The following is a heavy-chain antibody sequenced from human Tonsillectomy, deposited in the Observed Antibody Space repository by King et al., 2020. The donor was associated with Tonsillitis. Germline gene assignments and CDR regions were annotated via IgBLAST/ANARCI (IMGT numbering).Heavy chain of an antibody. CDR1: GFTFSSYG. D-gene: IGHD6-13*01. CDR2: ISYDGSNK. CDR3: AKDQASSSWYLFDY. J-gene: IGHJ4*02. V-gene: IGHV3-30*18. Sequence: QLVQSGGGVVQPGRSLRLSCAASGFTFSSYGMHWVRQAPGKGLEWVAVISYDGSNKYYADSVKGRFTISRDNSKNTLYLQMNSLRAEDTAVYYCAKDQASSSWYLFDYWGQGTLVTVSS.